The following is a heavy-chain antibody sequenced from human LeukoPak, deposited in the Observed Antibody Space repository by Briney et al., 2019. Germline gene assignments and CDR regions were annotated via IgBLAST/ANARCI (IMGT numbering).Heavy chain of an antibody. CDR1: GITFSSFA. CDR2: IIPILNMS. V-gene: IGHV1-69*04. CDR3: ARPHYYGSGTYYPGWFDP. Sequence: GASVKVSCKASGITFSSFAIAWVRQAPGQGLEWLGRIIPILNMSNYAPKFQGRVTIAADKSTNTVYMELSSLRSEDTAMYYCARPHYYGSGTYYPGWFDPWGQGTLVTVSS. J-gene: IGHJ5*02. D-gene: IGHD3-10*01.